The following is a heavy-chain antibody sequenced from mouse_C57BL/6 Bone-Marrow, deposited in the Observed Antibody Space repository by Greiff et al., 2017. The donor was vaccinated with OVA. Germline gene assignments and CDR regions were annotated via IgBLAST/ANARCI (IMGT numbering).Heavy chain of an antibody. Sequence: VQLQQPGAELVRPGTSVKLSCKASGYTFTSYWMHWVKQRPGQGLEWIGVIDPSDSYTNYNQKFKGKATLTVDTSSSTAYMQLSSLTSEDSAVYYCARDGYGPYCGQGTLVTVSA. CDR2: IDPSDSYT. CDR1: GYTFTSYW. D-gene: IGHD1-1*02. J-gene: IGHJ3*01. CDR3: ARDGYGPY. V-gene: IGHV1-59*01.